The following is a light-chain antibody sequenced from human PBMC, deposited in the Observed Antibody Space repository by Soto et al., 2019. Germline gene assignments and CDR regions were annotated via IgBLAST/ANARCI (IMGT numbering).Light chain of an antibody. J-gene: IGLJ2*01. CDR3: QSYDSSLSGVV. CDR1: SSDVGGYNS. CDR2: EVS. Sequence: QSALTQPPSASGSPGQSVTISCTGTSSDVGGYNSVSWYQQHPGKAPKLMIYEVSKRPSGVPDRFSGSKSGTSASLAITGLQAEDEADYYCQSYDSSLSGVVFGGGTKVTVL. V-gene: IGLV2-8*01.